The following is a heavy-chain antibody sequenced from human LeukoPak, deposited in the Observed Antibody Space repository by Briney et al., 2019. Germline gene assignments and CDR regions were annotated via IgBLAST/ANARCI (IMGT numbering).Heavy chain of an antibody. CDR3: ARVAVTTVTKLDY. J-gene: IGHJ4*02. CDR1: GGSISTSNYY. V-gene: IGHV4-39*06. D-gene: IGHD4-11*01. CDR2: IFYSGST. Sequence: SETLSLTCTVSGGSISTSNYYWGWIRQPPGKGLGWIGNIFYSGSTYYSPSLKSRVTISVDASKNQCTLKLSSVTAADTAVYYCARVAVTTVTKLDYWGQGTLVIVSS.